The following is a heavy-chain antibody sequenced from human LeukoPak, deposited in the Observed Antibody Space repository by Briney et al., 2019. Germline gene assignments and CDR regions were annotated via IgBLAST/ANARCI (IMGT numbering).Heavy chain of an antibody. Sequence: SETLSLTCTVSGGSISSGSYYWSWIRQPAGKGLEWIGRIYTSGSTNYNPSLKSRVTISVDTSKNQFSLKLSSVTAADTAVYHCARERVRSGWAYDIWGQGTMVTVSS. CDR3: ARERVRSGWAYDI. CDR1: GGSISSGSYY. V-gene: IGHV4-61*02. D-gene: IGHD6-19*01. J-gene: IGHJ3*02. CDR2: IYTSGST.